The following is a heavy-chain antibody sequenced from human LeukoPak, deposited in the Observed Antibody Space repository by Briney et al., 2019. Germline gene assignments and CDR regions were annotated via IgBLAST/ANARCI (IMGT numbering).Heavy chain of an antibody. J-gene: IGHJ4*02. CDR1: GFTFSSYW. CDR3: ARGYCTSSNCLSRFADY. CDR2: INGDGNDT. V-gene: IGHV3-74*01. D-gene: IGHD2-2*01. Sequence: GGSLRLSCAASGFTFSSYWIHWVRQAPGTGLVWVSRINGDGNDTSYADSVKGRFTISRDNAKNTVYLQMDSLRAEDTAVYYCARGYCTSSNCLSRFADYWGQGTLVTVST.